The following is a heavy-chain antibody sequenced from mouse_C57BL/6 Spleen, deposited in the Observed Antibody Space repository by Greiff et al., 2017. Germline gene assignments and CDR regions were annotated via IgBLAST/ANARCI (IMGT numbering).Heavy chain of an antibody. J-gene: IGHJ2*01. D-gene: IGHD1-1*01. CDR2: IDPSDSET. CDR3: ARGGHYYGSSSNYFDY. CDR1: GYTFTSYW. Sequence: VQLQQSGAELVRPGSSVKLSCKASGYTFTSYWMHWVKQRPIQGLEWIGNIDPSDSETHYNQKFKDKATLTVDKSSSTAYMQLSSLTSEDSAVYYCARGGHYYGSSSNYFDYWGQGTTLTVSS. V-gene: IGHV1-52*01.